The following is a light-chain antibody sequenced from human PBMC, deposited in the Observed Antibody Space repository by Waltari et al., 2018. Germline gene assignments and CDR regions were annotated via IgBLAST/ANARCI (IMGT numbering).Light chain of an antibody. J-gene: IGKJ2*01. CDR1: QSVGTY. Sequence: EIVLTQSPATLSLSPGETATLSCRASQSVGTYLAWYQQKPGQAPRLLIYDASNRATGIPARFRGSGSGTDFTLTISSLEPEDFALYYCQQRSSWTPHTCGQGARLEIK. CDR3: QQRSSWTPHT. V-gene: IGKV3-11*01. CDR2: DAS.